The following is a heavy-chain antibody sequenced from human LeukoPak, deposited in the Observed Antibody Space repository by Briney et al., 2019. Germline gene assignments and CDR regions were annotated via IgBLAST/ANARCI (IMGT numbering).Heavy chain of an antibody. V-gene: IGHV4-59*11. D-gene: IGHD2-2*01. CDR3: AREIVVVPAAIFWFDP. Sequence: PSETLSLTCTVSGGSISSHYWSWIRQPPGKGLEWIGYIYYCGSTNYNPSLKSRVTISVDTSKNQFSLKLSSVTAADTAVYYCAREIVVVPAAIFWFDPWGQGTLVTVSS. J-gene: IGHJ5*02. CDR2: IYYCGST. CDR1: GGSISSHY.